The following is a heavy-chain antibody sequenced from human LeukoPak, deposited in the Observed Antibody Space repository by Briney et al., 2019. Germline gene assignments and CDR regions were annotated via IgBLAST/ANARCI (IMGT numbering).Heavy chain of an antibody. J-gene: IGHJ4*02. V-gene: IGHV4-39*01. D-gene: IGHD5-12*01. CDR3: ARGYSGYAGLDY. CDR2: IYYSGST. CDR1: GGSISSSSYY. Sequence: SETLSLTCTVSGGSISSSSYYWGWIRQPPGKGLEWIGSIYYSGSTYYNPSLKSRVTISVDTSKNQFSLKLSSVTAADTAVYYCARGYSGYAGLDYWGQGTLVTVSS.